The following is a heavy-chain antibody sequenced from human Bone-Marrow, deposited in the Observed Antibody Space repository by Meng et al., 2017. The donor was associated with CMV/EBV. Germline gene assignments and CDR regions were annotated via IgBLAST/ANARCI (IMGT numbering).Heavy chain of an antibody. CDR2: ISYDGSNK. J-gene: IGHJ4*02. CDR1: GFTFSSYA. CDR3: ARARPGILLWFGELSSQPLDY. D-gene: IGHD3-10*01. Sequence: GESLKISCAASGFTFSSYAMHWVRQAPGKGLEWGAVISYDGSNKYYADSVKGRFTISRDNSKNTLYLQMNSLRAEDTAVYYCARARPGILLWFGELSSQPLDYWGQGTLVTVSS. V-gene: IGHV3-30*04.